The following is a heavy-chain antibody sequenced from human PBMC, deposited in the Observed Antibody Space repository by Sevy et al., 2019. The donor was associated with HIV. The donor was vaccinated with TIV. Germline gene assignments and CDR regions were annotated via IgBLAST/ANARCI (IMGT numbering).Heavy chain of an antibody. D-gene: IGHD1-1*01. CDR2: IGNTGNTI. Sequence: AGSLRLSCAASGFPFSSYEMNWVRQAPGRVLEWISYIGNTGNTISYSDSVRGRFTVSRDNAKNSLFLHMNSLRAENTATYYCARDLPPSATTLAHFDYWGRGTLVTVSS. V-gene: IGHV3-48*03. CDR1: GFPFSSYE. J-gene: IGHJ4*02. CDR3: ARDLPPSATTLAHFDY.